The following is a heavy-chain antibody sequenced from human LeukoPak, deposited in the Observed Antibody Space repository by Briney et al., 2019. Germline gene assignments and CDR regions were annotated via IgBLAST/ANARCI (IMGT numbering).Heavy chain of an antibody. CDR1: GFTFSSYG. D-gene: IGHD3-3*01. V-gene: IGHV3-30*02. CDR2: IRYDGSNK. CDR3: AKVRGNYYDFWSGPLDY. Sequence: GGSLRLSCSASGFTFSSYGMHWVRQAPGKGLEWVAFIRYDGSNKYYADSVKGRFTISRDNSKNTLYLQMKSLRAEDTAVYYCAKVRGNYYDFWSGPLDYWGQGTLVTVSS. J-gene: IGHJ4*02.